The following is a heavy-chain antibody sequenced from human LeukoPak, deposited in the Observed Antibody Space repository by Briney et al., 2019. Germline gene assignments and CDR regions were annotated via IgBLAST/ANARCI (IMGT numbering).Heavy chain of an antibody. CDR3: ARAAPYYGSGSKWFDP. CDR2: IIPIFGIA. J-gene: IGHJ5*02. CDR1: GGTFSSYA. D-gene: IGHD3-10*01. Sequence: ASVKVSCKASGGTFSSYAISWVRQAPGQGLEWMGRIIPIFGIANYAQKFQGRVTIIADKSTSTAYMELSSLRSEDTAVYYCARAAPYYGSGSKWFDPWGQGTLVTVSS. V-gene: IGHV1-69*04.